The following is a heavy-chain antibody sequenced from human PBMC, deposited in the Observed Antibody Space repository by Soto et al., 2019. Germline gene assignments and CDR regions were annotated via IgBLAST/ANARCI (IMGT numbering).Heavy chain of an antibody. J-gene: IGHJ3*02. CDR2: IIPIFGTA. Sequence: SANDSCKDSGGPFSSYAISWLRHAPGQGLEWMGGIIPIFGTANYAQKFQGRVTITADESTSTAYMELSSLRSEDTAVYYWATPDRGGATVHACDIWRQGTMVTVSS. CDR3: ATPDRGGATVHACDI. CDR1: GGPFSSYA. D-gene: IGHD1-26*01. V-gene: IGHV1-69*13.